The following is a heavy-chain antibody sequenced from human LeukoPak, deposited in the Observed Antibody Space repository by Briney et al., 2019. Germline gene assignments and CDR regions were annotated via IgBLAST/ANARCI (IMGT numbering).Heavy chain of an antibody. J-gene: IGHJ4*02. CDR2: IYYSGST. V-gene: IGHV4-39*07. Sequence: PSETLSLTCTVSGGSISSSSYYWGWIRQPPGKGLEWIGSIYYSGSTYYHPSLKTRFTISVDTSKTQFSLKLSSVTAADTAVYYCASWGLYSGSYLGGDYWGQGTLVTVSS. CDR1: GGSISSSSYY. D-gene: IGHD1-26*01. CDR3: ASWGLYSGSYLGGDY.